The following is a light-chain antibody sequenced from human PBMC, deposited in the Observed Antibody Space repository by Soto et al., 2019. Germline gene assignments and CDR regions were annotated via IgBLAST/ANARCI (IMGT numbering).Light chain of an antibody. Sequence: DIQMTQSPSFVSASIGDRVTITCRASQDICVRLAWFQQKPGKAPKYLIQSASSLQSGVPSTFSGSGSGTDFTLTISRLEPEDFAVYYCQQYGSSGTFGQGTKVDIK. CDR2: SAS. CDR1: QDICVR. CDR3: QQYGSSGT. J-gene: IGKJ1*01. V-gene: IGKV1-12*01.